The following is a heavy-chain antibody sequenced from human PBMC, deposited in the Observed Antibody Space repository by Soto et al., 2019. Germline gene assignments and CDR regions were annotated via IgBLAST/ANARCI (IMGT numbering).Heavy chain of an antibody. CDR2: MSYDGGTK. V-gene: IGHV3-30-3*01. D-gene: IGHD5-18*01. Sequence: SLKLSCAASGCTFSTSAMHWVRQAPGKGLAWVAIMSYDGGTKYYADSVKGRFTISRDNYKNTLYLQMNSLRAEDTAVYYCARVLPGYSYGYLDYWAQGTLVTLSS. CDR3: ARVLPGYSYGYLDY. CDR1: GCTFSTSA. J-gene: IGHJ4*02.